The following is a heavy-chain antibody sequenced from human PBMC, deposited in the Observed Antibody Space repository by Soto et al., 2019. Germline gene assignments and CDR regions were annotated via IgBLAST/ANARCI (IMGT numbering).Heavy chain of an antibody. CDR1: GYTFTSYY. D-gene: IGHD2-15*01. Sequence: ASVKVSCKASGYTFTSYYMHWVRQAPGQGLEWMGIINPSGGSTSYAQKFQGRVTMTRDTSTSTVYMELSSLRSEDTAVYYCARVAVSDDCSGGSCYHFDYWGQGTLVTVSS. CDR3: ARVAVSDDCSGGSCYHFDY. J-gene: IGHJ4*02. V-gene: IGHV1-46*03. CDR2: INPSGGST.